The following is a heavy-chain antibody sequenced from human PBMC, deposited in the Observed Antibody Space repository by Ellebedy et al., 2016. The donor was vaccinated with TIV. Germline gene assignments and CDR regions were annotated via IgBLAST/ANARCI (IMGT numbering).Heavy chain of an antibody. V-gene: IGHV3-23*01. CDR3: AKVRLGELSTIDY. CDR1: GFTFSNYA. Sequence: GESLKISCAASGFTFSNYAMSWVRQAPGKGLEWVSAIRGSGGSTYYADSVKGRFTISRDNSKNTLYLQMNSLRAEDTAVYYCAKVRLGELSTIDYWGQGTLVTVSS. CDR2: IRGSGGST. D-gene: IGHD3-16*02. J-gene: IGHJ4*02.